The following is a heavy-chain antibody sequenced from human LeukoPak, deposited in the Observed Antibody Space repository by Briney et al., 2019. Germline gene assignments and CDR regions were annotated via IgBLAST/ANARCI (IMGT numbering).Heavy chain of an antibody. J-gene: IGHJ4*02. CDR2: ISSSGSTI. CDR3: ARRAYSSGWYFFDY. D-gene: IGHD6-19*01. Sequence: PGGSLSLSCAASGFTFSDYYMSWIRQAPGRGREWVSYISSSGSTIYYADSVKGRFTISRDNAKNSLFLQMNSLRAEDTAVYYCARRAYSSGWYFFDYWGQGTLVTVSS. CDR1: GFTFSDYY. V-gene: IGHV3-11*01.